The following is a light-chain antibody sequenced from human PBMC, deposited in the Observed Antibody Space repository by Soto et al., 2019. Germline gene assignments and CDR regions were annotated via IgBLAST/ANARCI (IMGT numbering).Light chain of an antibody. J-gene: IGLJ3*02. V-gene: IGLV2-14*01. CDR2: EVN. Sequence: QSALTQPASVSGSPGQSITISCTGTSSVVGGYKFVSWYQHHPGKAPKLMIYEVNNRPSGVSDRFSGSKSGNTASLTISGLQPEDEADYYCLSYTSANTRVFGGGTKLTVL. CDR1: SSVVGGYKF. CDR3: LSYTSANTRV.